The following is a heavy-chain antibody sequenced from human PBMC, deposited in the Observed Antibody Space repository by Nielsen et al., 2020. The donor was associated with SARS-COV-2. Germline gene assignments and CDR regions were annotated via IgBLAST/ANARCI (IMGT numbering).Heavy chain of an antibody. D-gene: IGHD6-13*01. CDR1: GITFSTYA. CDR3: ATLAAAGHYYYYGMDV. V-gene: IGHV3-23*01. J-gene: IGHJ6*02. CDR2: ISGSGDRT. Sequence: GGSLRLSCVASGITFSTYAMSWVRQAPGKGLEWVSGISGSGDRTYYGDSVRGRFTISRDNAKNSLYLQMNSLRAEDTALYHCATLAAAGHYYYYGMDVWGQGTTVTVSS.